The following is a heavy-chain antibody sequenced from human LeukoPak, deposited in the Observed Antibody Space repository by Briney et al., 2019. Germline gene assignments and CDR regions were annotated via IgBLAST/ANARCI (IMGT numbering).Heavy chain of an antibody. CDR3: ARVGVEMATIAPPSGAFDI. J-gene: IGHJ3*02. V-gene: IGHV4-59*01. D-gene: IGHD5-24*01. Sequence: SETLSLTCTVSSDSIVASYWSWIRQPPGKGLEWIGYIHYTGRTNYNPSLKSRVTISVDTSKNQFSLKLSSVTAADTAVYYCARVGVEMATIAPPSGAFDIWGQGTMVTVSS. CDR2: IHYTGRT. CDR1: SDSIVASY.